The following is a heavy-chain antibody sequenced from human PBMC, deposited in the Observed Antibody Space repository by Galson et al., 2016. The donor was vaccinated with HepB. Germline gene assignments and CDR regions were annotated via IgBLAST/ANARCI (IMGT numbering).Heavy chain of an antibody. CDR3: AREDIRFLEWLGYYSDL. Sequence: SLRLSCAGSGFTFRSYSINWVRQTPGKGLEWVSSIDSKGECGNYADSVKGRFTISRDNAKNSVYLQMNSLRAEDTALYYCAREDIRFLEWLGYYSDLWGRGTLVTVSS. D-gene: IGHD3-3*01. CDR2: IDSKGECG. V-gene: IGHV3-21*06. CDR1: GFTFRSYS. J-gene: IGHJ2*01.